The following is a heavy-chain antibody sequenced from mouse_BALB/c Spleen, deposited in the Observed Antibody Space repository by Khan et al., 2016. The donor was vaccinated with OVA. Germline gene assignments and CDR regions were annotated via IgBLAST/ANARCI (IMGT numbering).Heavy chain of an antibody. CDR2: INPSSGYI. V-gene: IGHV1-4*02. J-gene: IGHJ4*01. Sequence: QVQLQQSAAELARPGASVKMSCKASGYSFTTYTIHWVKQRPGQGLEWIGNINPSSGYIEYNQKFKDKTTFTAAKSSSTAYMQLSSLTSEDSAVYYCESRRRSVDYWGQGTTVTVSS. CDR1: GYSFTTYT. D-gene: IGHD1-2*01. CDR3: ESRRRSVDY.